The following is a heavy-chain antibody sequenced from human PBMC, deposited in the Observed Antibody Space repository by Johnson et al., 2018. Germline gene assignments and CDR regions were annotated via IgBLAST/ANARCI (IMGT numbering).Heavy chain of an antibody. CDR3: ARGGRFPFDP. Sequence: QVQLQESGPGLVKPSETLSLTCTVSGGSISSYYWSWIRQPPGKGLEWIGYIYYSGSTNYNPSLKSRVTISVDTSKNQFSLKLSSATAADTAVYYCARGGRFPFDPWGQGTLVTVSS. V-gene: IGHV4-59*01. J-gene: IGHJ5*02. D-gene: IGHD3-10*01. CDR2: IYYSGST. CDR1: GGSISSYY.